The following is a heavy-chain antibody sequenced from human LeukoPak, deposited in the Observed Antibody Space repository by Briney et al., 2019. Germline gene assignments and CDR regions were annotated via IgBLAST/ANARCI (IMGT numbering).Heavy chain of an antibody. CDR1: GFTFSAYW. Sequence: GGSLRLSCAASGFTFSAYWMNWVRQGPGKGLVWVSRINSDGSSTSYADSVKGRVTITISRDNAKNTLYLQMNSLRAEDTAVYYCAREKDRDCSSTSCPYYYYGMDVWGQGTTVTVSS. D-gene: IGHD2-2*01. CDR3: AREKDRDCSSTSCPYYYYGMDV. J-gene: IGHJ6*02. CDR2: INSDGSST. V-gene: IGHV3-74*01.